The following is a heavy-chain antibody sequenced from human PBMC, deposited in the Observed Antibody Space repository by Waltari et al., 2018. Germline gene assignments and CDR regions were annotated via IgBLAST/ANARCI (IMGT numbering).Heavy chain of an antibody. CDR2: IYHSGST. Sequence: QVQLQESGPGLVKPSQTLSLTCTVSGGSISSGGYYWSWIRQHPGTGLEWIGYIYHSGSTYYNPSLKSRVTISVDRSKNQFSLKLSSVTAADTAVYYCARVRSYYDSSGYYPPFDYWGQGTLVTVSS. J-gene: IGHJ4*02. CDR3: ARVRSYYDSSGYYPPFDY. CDR1: GGSISSGGYY. D-gene: IGHD3-22*01. V-gene: IGHV4-31*03.